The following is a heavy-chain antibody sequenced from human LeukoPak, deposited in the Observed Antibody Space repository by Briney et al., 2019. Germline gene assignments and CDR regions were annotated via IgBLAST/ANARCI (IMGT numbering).Heavy chain of an antibody. J-gene: IGHJ4*02. CDR1: GGSISSSSYY. Sequence: PSETLSLTCTVSGGSISSSSYYWGWIRQPPGKGLEWIGGIYSSGSPYYNPSLKSRVTISVDTSKNQFSLKLSSVTAADTAVYYCARHLMPVVVVAATHGYYFDYWGQGTLVTVSS. D-gene: IGHD2-15*01. CDR2: IYSSGSP. V-gene: IGHV4-39*01. CDR3: ARHLMPVVVVAATHGYYFDY.